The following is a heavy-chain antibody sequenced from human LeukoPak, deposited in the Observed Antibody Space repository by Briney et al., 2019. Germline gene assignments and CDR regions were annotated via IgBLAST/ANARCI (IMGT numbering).Heavy chain of an antibody. CDR3: ASRNPSSGWYLFDY. D-gene: IGHD6-19*01. V-gene: IGHV3-23*01. CDR2: ISGSGGST. CDR1: GFTFSSYA. Sequence: PGGSLRLSCAASGFTFSSYAMSWVRQAPGKGLEGVSAISGSGGSTYYADSVKGRFTISRDNSKNTLYLQMNSLRAEDTAVYYCASRNPSSGWYLFDYWGQGTLVTVSS. J-gene: IGHJ4*02.